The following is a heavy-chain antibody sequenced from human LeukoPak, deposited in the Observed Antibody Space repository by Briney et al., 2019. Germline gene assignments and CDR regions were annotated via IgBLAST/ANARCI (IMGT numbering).Heavy chain of an antibody. CDR1: GFTFSSYA. CDR3: ARSSGSNDEFDY. CDR2: ISYDGSNK. V-gene: IGHV3-30*04. J-gene: IGHJ4*02. D-gene: IGHD3-22*01. Sequence: PGRSLRLSCAASGFTFSSYAMHWVRQAPGKGLEWVAVISYDGSNKYYADSVKGRFTISRDNAKNSVYLQIHSLRAEDTAVYYCARSSGSNDEFDYWGQGTLVTVSS.